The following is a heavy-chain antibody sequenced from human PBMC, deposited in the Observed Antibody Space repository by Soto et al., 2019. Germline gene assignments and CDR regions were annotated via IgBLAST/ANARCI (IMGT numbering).Heavy chain of an antibody. V-gene: IGHV3-33*01. CDR3: ARIDCTGNNCNPYYHYGMDV. D-gene: IGHD2-8*02. Sequence: ESGGGVVQPGQSLRLSCAASGFTFYTYGMHWVRQIPGKGLQWVAIIWYDGSIKYYADSVKGRFTISRDNSKNTLYLQVNSLRDEDTAVYYCARIDCTGNNCNPYYHYGMDVWGQGTTVTVSS. CDR2: IWYDGSIK. J-gene: IGHJ6*02. CDR1: GFTFYTYG.